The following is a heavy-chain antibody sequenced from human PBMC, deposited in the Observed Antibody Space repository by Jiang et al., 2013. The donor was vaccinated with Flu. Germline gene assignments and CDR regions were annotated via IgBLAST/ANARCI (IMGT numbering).Heavy chain of an antibody. CDR3: VRDRRYYDGSAYSEDDAFDI. D-gene: IGHD3-22*01. CDR2: ISVYNGDT. CDR1: GFTFSSYG. J-gene: IGHJ3*02. Sequence: GAEVKKPGASVKVSCKASGFTFSSYGFTWVRQAPGQGLEWMGWISVYNGDTKYPQKFQGRVTMTTDTSTSTAYMELRNLRSDDTAVYYCVRDRRYYDGSAYSEDDAFDIWGHGTMVTVSS. V-gene: IGHV1-18*01.